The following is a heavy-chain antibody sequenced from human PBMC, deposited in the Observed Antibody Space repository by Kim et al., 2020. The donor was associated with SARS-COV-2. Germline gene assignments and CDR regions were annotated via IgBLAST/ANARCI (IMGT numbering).Heavy chain of an antibody. CDR1: GGSISSSNW. V-gene: IGHV4-4*02. Sequence: SETLSLTCAVSGGSISSSNWWSWVRQPPGKGLEWIGEIYHSGSTNYNPSLKSRVTISVDKSKNQFSLKLSSVTAADTAVYYCARYYSHFWYYYYGMDVWGQGTTVTVSS. D-gene: IGHD2-15*01. CDR3: ARYYSHFWYYYYGMDV. J-gene: IGHJ6*02. CDR2: IYHSGST.